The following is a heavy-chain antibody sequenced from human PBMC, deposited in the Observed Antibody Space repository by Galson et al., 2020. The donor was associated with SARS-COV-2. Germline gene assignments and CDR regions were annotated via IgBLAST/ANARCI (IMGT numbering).Heavy chain of an antibody. CDR3: ARPKREATIDAFDI. Sequence: GESLKISCKGSGFTFSRYWIAWVRQMPGKGLEWLGIIYPDDSDTRYSPSFQGLVTISVDTSISTAYLQWSSLTASDTAMYYCARPKREATIDAFDIWGQGTMVTVSS. D-gene: IGHD5-12*01. V-gene: IGHV5-51*01. J-gene: IGHJ3*02. CDR1: GFTFSRYW. CDR2: IYPDDSDT.